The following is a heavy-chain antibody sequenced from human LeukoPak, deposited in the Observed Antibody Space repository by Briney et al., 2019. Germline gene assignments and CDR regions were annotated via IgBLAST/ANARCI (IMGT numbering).Heavy chain of an antibody. D-gene: IGHD3-22*01. J-gene: IGHJ5*02. CDR3: AREGGYYYDSSDYHVP. CDR2: IYYSGST. Sequence: SETLSLTCTVSGGSISSGDYYWSWIRQPPGKGLEWIGYIYYSGSTYYNPSLKSRVTISVDTSKNQFSLKLSSVTAADTAVYYCAREGGYYYDSSDYHVPWGQGTLVTVSS. CDR1: GGSISSGDYY. V-gene: IGHV4-30-4*01.